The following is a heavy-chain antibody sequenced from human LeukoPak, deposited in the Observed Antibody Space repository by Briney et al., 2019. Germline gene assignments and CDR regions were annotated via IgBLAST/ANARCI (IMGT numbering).Heavy chain of an antibody. Sequence: GGSLRLSCAASGFTFSSYGMHWVRQAPGKGLEWVAVIWYDGTNKYYADSVKGRFTISRDNSENTLYLQMNSLRAEDTALYYCARDLMTTVEGYYFDYWGQGTLVTVSS. CDR1: GFTFSSYG. J-gene: IGHJ4*02. CDR3: ARDLMTTVEGYYFDY. D-gene: IGHD4-23*01. CDR2: IWYDGTNK. V-gene: IGHV3-33*01.